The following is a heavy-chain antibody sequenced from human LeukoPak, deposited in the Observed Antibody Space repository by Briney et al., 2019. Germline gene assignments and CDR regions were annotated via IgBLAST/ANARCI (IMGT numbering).Heavy chain of an antibody. CDR1: GGSISSYY. D-gene: IGHD5-18*01. Sequence: SETLSLTCTVSGGSISSYYWSWIRQPPGKGLEWIGYIYYSGSTNYNPSLRGRVTTSGDTSKNQFSLKLSSVTAADTAVYYCARGGNSYDYYFDYWGQGTLVTVSS. CDR3: ARGGNSYDYYFDY. CDR2: IYYSGST. J-gene: IGHJ4*02. V-gene: IGHV4-59*01.